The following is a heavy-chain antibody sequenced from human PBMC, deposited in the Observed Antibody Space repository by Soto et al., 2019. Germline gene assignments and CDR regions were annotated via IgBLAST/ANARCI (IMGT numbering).Heavy chain of an antibody. CDR1: GGTFSSYA. V-gene: IGHV1-69*12. J-gene: IGHJ6*02. Sequence: QVQLVQSGAEVKKPGSSVKVSCKASGGTFSSYAISWVRQDPGQGLDWMGGIIPIFGTANYAQKFQGRGTITADESTSTAYMDLSSLRSEDTAVYYCASQQLGPSYYYGMDVWGQGTTVTVS. CDR2: IIPIFGTA. D-gene: IGHD6-6*01. CDR3: ASQQLGPSYYYGMDV.